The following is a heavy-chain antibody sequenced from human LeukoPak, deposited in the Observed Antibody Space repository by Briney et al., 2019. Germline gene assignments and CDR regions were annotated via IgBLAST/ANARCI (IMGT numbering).Heavy chain of an antibody. CDR3: ARDGGWRGAFDI. D-gene: IGHD6-19*01. V-gene: IGHV3-13*01. Sequence: GGSLRLSCAASGFTFSSYDMHWVRHATGKGLEWVSAIGTAGDTYYPGSVKGRFTISRENAKNSLYLQMNSLRAGDTAVYYCARDGGWRGAFDIWGQGTMVTVSS. CDR2: IGTAGDT. J-gene: IGHJ3*02. CDR1: GFTFSSYD.